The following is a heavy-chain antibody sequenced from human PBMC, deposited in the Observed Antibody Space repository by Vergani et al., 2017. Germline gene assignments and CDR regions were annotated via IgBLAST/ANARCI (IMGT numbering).Heavy chain of an antibody. Sequence: QVQLVESGGGVVQPGRSLRLSCAASGFPFSSYGMHWVRQAPGKGLEWVAVIWYDGSNKYYADSVKGRFTISRDNSKTTLYLQMNSLRAEDTAVYYCAKGRTYGDYEVGPYWGQGTLVTVS. V-gene: IGHV3-33*06. CDR3: AKGRTYGDYEVGPY. CDR1: GFPFSSYG. J-gene: IGHJ4*02. CDR2: IWYDGSNK. D-gene: IGHD4-17*01.